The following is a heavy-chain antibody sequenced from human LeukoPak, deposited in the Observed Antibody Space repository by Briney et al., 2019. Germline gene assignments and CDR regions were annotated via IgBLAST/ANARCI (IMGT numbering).Heavy chain of an antibody. CDR1: GAYLTNYY. Sequence: SETLSLTCTVSGAYLTNYYWSFIRQPPGKGLEWIGFSSYNGNTNYNPSLKSRVTISLDMSKNQFSLRLNSVTAADTAVYFCARGTLMWFGAKMEYYFDSWGQGTPLTVSS. J-gene: IGHJ4*02. V-gene: IGHV4-59*01. CDR3: ARGTLMWFGAKMEYYFDS. CDR2: SSYNGNT. D-gene: IGHD3-10*01.